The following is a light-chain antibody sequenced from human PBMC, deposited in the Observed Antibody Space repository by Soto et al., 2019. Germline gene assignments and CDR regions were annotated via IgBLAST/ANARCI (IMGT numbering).Light chain of an antibody. CDR3: QKYGTSPWT. V-gene: IGKV3-20*01. CDR1: QTVSNNY. CDR2: GAS. J-gene: IGKJ1*01. Sequence: EIVLTQSPGTVSLSPGERATLSCRASQTVSNNYLAWYQQKPGQAPRVLIYGASSRAPGIPDRFSGSGSGTDFTLTISRLEPEDFAVYYCQKYGTSPWTFGQGTKVDIK.